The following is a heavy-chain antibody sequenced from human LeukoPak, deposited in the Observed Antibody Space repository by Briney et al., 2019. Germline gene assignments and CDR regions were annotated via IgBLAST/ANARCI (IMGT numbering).Heavy chain of an antibody. D-gene: IGHD2-2*01. Sequence: SVKVSCKASGGTFSSYAISWVRQAPGQGLEWMGGIIPIFGTANYAQKFQGRVTITTDESTSTAYMELSSLRSEDTAVYHCARDRLRWGLGYCSSTSCPDAFDIWGQGTMVTVSS. J-gene: IGHJ3*02. V-gene: IGHV1-69*05. CDR1: GGTFSSYA. CDR2: IIPIFGTA. CDR3: ARDRLRWGLGYCSSTSCPDAFDI.